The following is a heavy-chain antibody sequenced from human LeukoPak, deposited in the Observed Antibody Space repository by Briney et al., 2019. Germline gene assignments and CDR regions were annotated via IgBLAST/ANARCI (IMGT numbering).Heavy chain of an antibody. J-gene: IGHJ5*02. CDR3: ARVNTQGVPSP. Sequence: SETLSLTCTVSGDSISSRDYYWGWIRQPPGKGLEWIASIYYSGTTHYNPSHQSRVTMSVDTSKNQFSLKLSSVTAADTAVYYCARVNTQGVPSPWGQGILVTVFS. CDR2: IYYSGTT. V-gene: IGHV4-39*01. CDR1: GDSISSRDYY. D-gene: IGHD2-15*01.